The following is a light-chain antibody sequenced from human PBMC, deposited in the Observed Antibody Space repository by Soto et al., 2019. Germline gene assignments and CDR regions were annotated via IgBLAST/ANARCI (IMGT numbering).Light chain of an antibody. J-gene: IGKJ4*01. CDR1: ESVSS. Sequence: EIVMTQSPATLSVSPGERATLSCRASESVSSLAWYQQKPGQVPRLLIYDASSRATGIPARFSGSGSGTEFTLTISSLQSEDFAVYSCQQYNKWPLTFGGGTKVEIK. CDR3: QQYNKWPLT. V-gene: IGKV3-15*01. CDR2: DAS.